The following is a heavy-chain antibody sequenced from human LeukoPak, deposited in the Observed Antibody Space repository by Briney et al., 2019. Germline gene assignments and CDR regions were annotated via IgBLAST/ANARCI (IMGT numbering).Heavy chain of an antibody. J-gene: IGHJ4*02. Sequence: GGSLRLSCAASGFTFSSYAMSWVRQAPGKGLEWVSAISGSGGSTYYADSVKGRFTISRDNSKNTLYLQMNSLRAEDTAVYYCARDRYYDSSGYYGVYGLYFDYWGQGTLVTVSS. V-gene: IGHV3-23*01. CDR1: GFTFSSYA. CDR3: ARDRYYDSSGYYGVYGLYFDY. CDR2: ISGSGGST. D-gene: IGHD3-22*01.